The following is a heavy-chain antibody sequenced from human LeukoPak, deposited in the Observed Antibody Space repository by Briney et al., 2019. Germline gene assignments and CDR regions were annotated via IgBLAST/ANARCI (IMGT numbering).Heavy chain of an antibody. CDR3: ARDRGVWFGEFSGAFDI. D-gene: IGHD3-10*01. CDR2: ISAYNGNT. CDR1: GYTFTSYG. J-gene: IGHJ3*02. Sequence: ASVKVSCKASGYTFTSYGISWVRQAPGQGLEWMGWISAYNGNTNYAQKLQGRVTMTTDTSTSTAYMELRSLRSDDTAVYYCARDRGVWFGEFSGAFDIWGQGTMVTVSP. V-gene: IGHV1-18*01.